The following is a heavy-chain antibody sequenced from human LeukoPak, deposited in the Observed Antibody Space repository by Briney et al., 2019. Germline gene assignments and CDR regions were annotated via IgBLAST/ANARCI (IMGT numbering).Heavy chain of an antibody. CDR3: ARARAGGAFDI. CDR2: INTYNDNT. CDR1: GYTFTSYG. Sequence: ASVKVSCKAPGYTFTSYGITWVRQAPGQGLEWMGWINTYNDNTNYAQILQGRVTMTTHTSTSTAYLELRSLSSDDTAVYYCARARAGGAFDIWGQGTMVTVSS. J-gene: IGHJ3*02. V-gene: IGHV1-18*01.